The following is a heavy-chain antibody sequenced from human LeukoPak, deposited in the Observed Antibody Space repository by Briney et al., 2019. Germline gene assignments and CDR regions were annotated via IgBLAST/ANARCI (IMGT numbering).Heavy chain of an antibody. CDR3: ANPYAILTGYYPAHDAFDI. D-gene: IGHD3-9*01. J-gene: IGHJ3*02. Sequence: PRGSLRLSCAASGVTFSSYAMSWVCQAPGKGLEWVSAISGSGGSTYYADSVKGRFTISRDNSKNTLYLQMNSLRAEDTAVYYYANPYAILTGYYPAHDAFDIWGQGTMVTVSS. V-gene: IGHV3-23*01. CDR1: GVTFSSYA. CDR2: ISGSGGST.